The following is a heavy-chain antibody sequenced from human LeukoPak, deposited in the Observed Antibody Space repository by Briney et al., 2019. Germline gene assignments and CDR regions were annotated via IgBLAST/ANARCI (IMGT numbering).Heavy chain of an antibody. V-gene: IGHV3-66*01. Sequence: PGGSLRLSCAASGFTVSSNYMSWVRQAPGKGLEWVSVIYSGGSTYYADSVKGRFTISRDNSKNTLYLQMNSLRAEDTAVYYCARDLVVVVAATPGYYYGMDVWGQGTTVTVSS. D-gene: IGHD2-15*01. CDR2: IYSGGST. CDR1: GFTVSSNY. J-gene: IGHJ6*02. CDR3: ARDLVVVVAATPGYYYGMDV.